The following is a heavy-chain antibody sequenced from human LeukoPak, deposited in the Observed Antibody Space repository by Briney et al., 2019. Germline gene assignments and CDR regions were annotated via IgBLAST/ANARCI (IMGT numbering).Heavy chain of an antibody. V-gene: IGHV5-51*01. CDR3: AKVATVTFAWFDP. Sequence: GESLKISCKGSGYSFTSYCICWVRHMPGKGLEWMWIIYPGDSDTRYSPSFQGQITISADNSISTAYLQWSSLKASDTAMYYCAKVATVTFAWFDPWGQGTLVTVSS. CDR1: GYSFTSYC. D-gene: IGHD4-17*01. CDR2: IYPGDSDT. J-gene: IGHJ5*02.